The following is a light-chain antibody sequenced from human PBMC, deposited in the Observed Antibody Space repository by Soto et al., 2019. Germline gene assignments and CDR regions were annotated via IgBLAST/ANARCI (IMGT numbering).Light chain of an antibody. CDR1: QSVSSN. J-gene: IGKJ4*01. V-gene: IGKV3-15*01. CDR3: QQISSFPPT. CDR2: GAS. Sequence: EIVMTQSPATLSVSPGERATLSCRASQSVSSNLAWYQQKPGQAPRLLIYGASTRATGIPARFSGSGSGTEFTLTISSLQSEDFATFYCQQISSFPPTFGGGTKVAI.